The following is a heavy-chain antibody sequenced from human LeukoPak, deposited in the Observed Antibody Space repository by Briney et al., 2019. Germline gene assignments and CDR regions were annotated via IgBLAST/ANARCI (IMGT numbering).Heavy chain of an antibody. Sequence: PGGSLRLSCAASGFTFSSYWMHWVRHAPGKGLVWVSRIYSDVSSTSYADSVKGRFTISRDNAKNTLYLQMHSLRAEDTAVYYCAREGGYDSLGYWGQGTLVTVPS. J-gene: IGHJ4*02. D-gene: IGHD5-12*01. CDR1: GFTFSSYW. CDR2: IYSDVSST. V-gene: IGHV3-74*01. CDR3: AREGGYDSLGY.